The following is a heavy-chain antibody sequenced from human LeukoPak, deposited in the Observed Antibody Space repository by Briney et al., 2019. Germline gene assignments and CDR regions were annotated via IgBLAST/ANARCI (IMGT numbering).Heavy chain of an antibody. CDR2: ISAYNGNT. Sequence: ASVKVSCKASGYTFTSYGISWVRQAPGQGLVWMGWISAYNGNTNYAQKLQGRVTMTTDTSTSTAYMELRSLRSDDTAVYYCAREGDRYYDFWSGMDYWGQGTLVTVSS. CDR3: AREGDRYYDFWSGMDY. CDR1: GYTFTSYG. J-gene: IGHJ4*02. V-gene: IGHV1-18*01. D-gene: IGHD3-3*01.